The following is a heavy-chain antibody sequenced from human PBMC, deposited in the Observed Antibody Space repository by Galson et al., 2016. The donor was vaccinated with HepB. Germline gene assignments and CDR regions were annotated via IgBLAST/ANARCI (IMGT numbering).Heavy chain of an antibody. Sequence: SLRLSCAASGLTFSSYAVTWVRQAPGKGLEWVSTISGSGNSILYGDSVKGRFTISRDNSKNIVYLQMNSLRAEDTALYYCAKDSNGDYLGAYDSWGQGTLVTVSS. CDR1: GLTFSSYA. CDR3: AKDSNGDYLGAYDS. V-gene: IGHV3-23*01. D-gene: IGHD4-17*01. CDR2: ISGSGNSI. J-gene: IGHJ4*02.